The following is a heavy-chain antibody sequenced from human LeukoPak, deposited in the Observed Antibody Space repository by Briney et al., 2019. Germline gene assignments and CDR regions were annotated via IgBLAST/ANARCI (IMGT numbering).Heavy chain of an antibody. V-gene: IGHV1-2*02. D-gene: IGHD6-13*01. CDR1: GYTFTGYY. J-gene: IGHJ6*02. Sequence: ASVKVSCKASGYTFTGYYMHWVRQALGQGLEWMGWINPNSGGTNYAQKFQGRVTMTRDTSISTAYMELSRLRSDDTAVYYCARVVAAAGSYYYYGMDVWGQGTTVTLSS. CDR3: ARVVAAAGSYYYYGMDV. CDR2: INPNSGGT.